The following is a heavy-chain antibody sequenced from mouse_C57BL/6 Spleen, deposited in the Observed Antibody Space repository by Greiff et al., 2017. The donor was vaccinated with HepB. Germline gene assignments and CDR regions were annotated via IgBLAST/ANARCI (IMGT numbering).Heavy chain of an antibody. V-gene: IGHV1-76*01. D-gene: IGHD3-3*01. Sequence: VQLQQSGAELVRPGASVKLSCKASGYTFTDYYINWVKQRPGQGLEWIARIYPGSGNTYYNEKFKGKATLTAEKSSSTAYMQLSSLTSEDSAVYFCARGDAWFAYWGQGTLVTGSA. CDR3: ARGDAWFAY. CDR2: IYPGSGNT. CDR1: GYTFTDYY. J-gene: IGHJ3*01.